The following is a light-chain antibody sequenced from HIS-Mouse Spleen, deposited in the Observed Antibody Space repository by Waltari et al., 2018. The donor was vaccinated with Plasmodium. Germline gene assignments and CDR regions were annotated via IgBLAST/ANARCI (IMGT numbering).Light chain of an antibody. CDR1: SSDVGGFNY. J-gene: IGLJ1*01. CDR3: CSYAGSYTYV. CDR2: DVR. Sequence: QSALTQPRSVSGSPGQSVTISCTGTSSDVGGFNYVSWYQQHPGKAPKPMIFDVRKRPAGVPERFSGSKAGNTDSLTISGRQAEDEADYYCCSYAGSYTYVFGTGTKVTVL. V-gene: IGLV2-11*01.